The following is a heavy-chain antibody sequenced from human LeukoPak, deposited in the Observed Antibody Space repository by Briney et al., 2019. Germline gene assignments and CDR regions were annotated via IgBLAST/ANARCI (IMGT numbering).Heavy chain of an antibody. CDR2: IKQDGSEK. J-gene: IGHJ6*03. CDR3: ARDQDYMDV. Sequence: PGESLRLSYAASGFTFSSYWMSWVRLPPAKGLEWVANIKQDGSEKYYVDSVKGRFTISRDNAKNSLYLQMNSLRAEDTAVYYCARDQDYMDVWGKGTTVTVSS. V-gene: IGHV3-7*01. CDR1: GFTFSSYW.